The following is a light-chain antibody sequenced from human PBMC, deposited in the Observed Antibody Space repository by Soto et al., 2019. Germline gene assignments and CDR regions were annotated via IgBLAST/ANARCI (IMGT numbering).Light chain of an antibody. J-gene: IGKJ5*01. Sequence: EIILTQSPDTLSLSPGDRATLSCRASQSVSNNYLAWYQQKPGQAPRLLIYGASTRATGVPARFSGSGSGTEFTLTISSLQPEDFAVYYCQQYNNWPRTFGQGTRLEIK. CDR3: QQYNNWPRT. V-gene: IGKV3D-7*01. CDR2: GAS. CDR1: QSVSNNY.